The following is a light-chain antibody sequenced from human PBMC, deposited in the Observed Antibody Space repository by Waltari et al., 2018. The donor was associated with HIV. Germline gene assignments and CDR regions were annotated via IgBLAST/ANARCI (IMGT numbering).Light chain of an antibody. CDR1: TSDFALYDS. CDR3: STHTTNDTLI. J-gene: IGLJ2*01. V-gene: IGLV2-14*03. Sequence: QSALTQPASVSGSPGQSVTISCTGTTSDFALYDSVSWYQQHPANVPKVFIYEVTRRPSGVPHRFSGSRSGNTASLTISGLQAEDEAFYYCSTHTTNDTLIFGGGTKLTVL. CDR2: EVT.